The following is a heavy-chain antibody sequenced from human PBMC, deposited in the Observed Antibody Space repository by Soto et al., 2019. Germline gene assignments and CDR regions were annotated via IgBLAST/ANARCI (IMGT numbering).Heavy chain of an antibody. CDR3: AKDRAGYSKSGVVDY. D-gene: IGHD6-13*01. CDR2: ISGSGGST. Sequence: EVQLLESGGGLVQPGGSLRLSCAASGYTFSSYAMSWVRQAPGKGLEWVSAISGSGGSTYYADSVKGRFTISRDNSKNTLYLQMNSLRAEDTAVYYCAKDRAGYSKSGVVDYWGQGTLVTVSS. J-gene: IGHJ4*02. CDR1: GYTFSSYA. V-gene: IGHV3-23*01.